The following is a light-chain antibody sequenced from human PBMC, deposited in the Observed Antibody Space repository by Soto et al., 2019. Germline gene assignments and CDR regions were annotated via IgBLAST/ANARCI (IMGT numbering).Light chain of an antibody. CDR3: QQSYSTPPT. Sequence: DIQMTQSPSTLSASVGDRVTITCRASQTINSWLAWYQQKPGKAPKVLIFDASSLKTGVPSRFSGSGSGTEFTLTISSLQPEDFATYYCQQSYSTPPTFGQGTKVDIK. V-gene: IGKV1-5*01. CDR2: DAS. CDR1: QTINSW. J-gene: IGKJ1*01.